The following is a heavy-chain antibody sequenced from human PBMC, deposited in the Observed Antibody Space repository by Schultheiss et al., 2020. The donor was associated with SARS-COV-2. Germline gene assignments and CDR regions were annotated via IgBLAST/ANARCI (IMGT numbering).Heavy chain of an antibody. CDR3: ARDGPYSSSWPRGHDAFDI. CDR2: IIPIFGRA. V-gene: IGHV1-69*13. D-gene: IGHD6-13*01. Sequence: SVKVSCKASRGTFSNYAISWVRQAPGQGLEWMGGIIPIFGRANYAQTFQGRVTITADESTSTAYMELSSLRSEDTAVYYCARDGPYSSSWPRGHDAFDIWGQGTMVTVSS. CDR1: RGTFSNYA. J-gene: IGHJ3*02.